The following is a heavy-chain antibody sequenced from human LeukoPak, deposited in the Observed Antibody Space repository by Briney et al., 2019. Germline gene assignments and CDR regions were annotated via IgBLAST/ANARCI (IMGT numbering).Heavy chain of an antibody. Sequence: GGSLRLSCAASGFTFSSYDMHWVRQATGKGLEWVSSISSSSSYIYYADSVKGRFTISRDNAKNSLYLQMNSLRAEDTAVYYCARGSYNPPAIDYWGQGTLVTVSS. D-gene: IGHD1-14*01. CDR1: GFTFSSYD. CDR2: ISSSSSYI. CDR3: ARGSYNPPAIDY. J-gene: IGHJ4*02. V-gene: IGHV3-21*01.